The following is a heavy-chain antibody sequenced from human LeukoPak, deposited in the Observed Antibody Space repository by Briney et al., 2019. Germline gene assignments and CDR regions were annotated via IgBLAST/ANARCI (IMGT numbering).Heavy chain of an antibody. CDR3: ARDKTYDVLRYFDWLPYNWFDP. V-gene: IGHV3-7*01. CDR1: GFTFSSYW. J-gene: IGHJ5*02. D-gene: IGHD3-9*01. CDR2: IKQDGSEK. Sequence: PGGSLRLSCAASGFTFSSYWMSWVRQAPGKGREWVANIKQDGSEKYYVDSVKGRFTISRDNAKNSLYLQMNSLRAEDTAVYYCARDKTYDVLRYFDWLPYNWFDPWGQGTLVTVSS.